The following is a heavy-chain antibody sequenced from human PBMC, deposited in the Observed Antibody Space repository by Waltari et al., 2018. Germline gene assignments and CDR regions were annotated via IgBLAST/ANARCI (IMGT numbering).Heavy chain of an antibody. CDR3: VRDLGKWTVRGVEPGY. CDR2: ISSSSSYI. V-gene: IGHV3-21*01. CDR1: GFTFSSYS. J-gene: IGHJ4*02. D-gene: IGHD3-10*01. Sequence: EVQLVESGGGLVKPGGSLRLSCAASGFTFSSYSMNWVRQAPGKGLEWVSSISSSSSYIYYADSVKGRFTISRDNAKNSLYLQMNSLRAEDTAVYYCVRDLGKWTVRGVEPGYWGQGTLVTVSS.